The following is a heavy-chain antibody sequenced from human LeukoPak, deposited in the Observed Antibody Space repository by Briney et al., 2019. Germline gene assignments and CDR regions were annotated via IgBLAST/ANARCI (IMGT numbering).Heavy chain of an antibody. CDR1: GGTFSSHA. CDR3: ARGGYSYGFYYYYYMDV. J-gene: IGHJ6*03. V-gene: IGHV1-69*05. CDR2: IIPIFGTA. Sequence: SVKVSCKASGGTFSSHAISWVRQAPGQGLEWMGGIIPIFGTANYAQKFQGRVTITTDESTSTAYMELSSLRSEDTAVYYCARGGYSYGFYYYYYMDVWGKGTTVTVSS. D-gene: IGHD5-18*01.